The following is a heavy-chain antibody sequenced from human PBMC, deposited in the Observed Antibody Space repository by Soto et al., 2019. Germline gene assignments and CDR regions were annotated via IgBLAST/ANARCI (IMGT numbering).Heavy chain of an antibody. V-gene: IGHV3-15*01. CDR3: TTERYRLGDAFDI. Sequence: GGSLRLSCAASGFTFSNAWMSWVRQAPGKGLEWVGRIKSKTDGGTTDYAAPVKGRFTISRDNSKNTLYLQMNSLKTEDTAVYYCTTERYRLGDAFDIWGQGTMVTVSS. CDR1: GFTFSNAW. D-gene: IGHD3-16*01. CDR2: IKSKTDGGTT. J-gene: IGHJ3*02.